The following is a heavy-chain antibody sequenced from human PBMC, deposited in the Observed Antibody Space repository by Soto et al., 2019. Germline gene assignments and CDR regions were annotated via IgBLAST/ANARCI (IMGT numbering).Heavy chain of an antibody. Sequence: GGSLRLSCAASGFTVSSNYMGWVRQAPGKGLEWVSVIYSGGSTYYADSVKGRFTISRHNSKDTLYLQMNSLRAEDRAVYYCARYHDYYYYMDVWGKGTTDTVSS. CDR2: IYSGGST. J-gene: IGHJ6*03. CDR3: ARYHDYYYYMDV. CDR1: GFTVSSNY. V-gene: IGHV3-53*04. D-gene: IGHD2-2*01.